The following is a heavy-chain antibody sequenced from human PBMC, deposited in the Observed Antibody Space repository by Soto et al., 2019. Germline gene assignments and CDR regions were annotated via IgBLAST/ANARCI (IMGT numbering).Heavy chain of an antibody. CDR2: FYLSEST. CDR1: GASISSTSYF. V-gene: IGHV4-39*01. D-gene: IGHD6-25*01. CDR3: ASGNSGAYRAWFDP. J-gene: IGHJ5*02. Sequence: QLQLQESGPGLVKPSETLSLTCTVSGASISSTSYFWGWIRQPPGKGLEWVGSFYLSESTHYTPPLNSRVTIAVDTAKNQFSLRLTSLTAADAAVYYCASGNSGAYRAWFDPGGQGTLVTVSS.